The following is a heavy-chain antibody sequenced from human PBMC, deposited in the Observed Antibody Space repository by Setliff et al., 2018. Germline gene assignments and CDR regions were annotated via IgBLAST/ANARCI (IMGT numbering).Heavy chain of an antibody. CDR3: ARCSTWDNHYPHFNY. J-gene: IGHJ4*02. Sequence: ASVKVSCKASGYSFTSYDINWVRLAAGQGLEWMGWVSPIDDGKPGYAQKFQGRVAITADESTNTAYIEISSLRYEDTAVYYCARCSTWDNHYPHFNYWGQGTLVTVSS. D-gene: IGHD6-13*01. CDR2: VSPIDDGKP. CDR1: GYSFTSYD. V-gene: IGHV1-8*01.